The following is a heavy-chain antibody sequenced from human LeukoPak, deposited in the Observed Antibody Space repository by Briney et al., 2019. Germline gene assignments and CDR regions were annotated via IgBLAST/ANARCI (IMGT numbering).Heavy chain of an antibody. CDR2: INPNSGGT. Sequence: ASVTVSFKSSGYTFTDYHMHWVRQAPGQGLEWMGWINPNSGGTNYAQNFQGRVTMTRDRSISTAYMELSRLRSDDTAVYYCARPRTGIFSHFDFWGQGTLVTVSS. J-gene: IGHJ4*02. CDR1: GYTFTDYH. CDR3: ARPRTGIFSHFDF. D-gene: IGHD7-27*01. V-gene: IGHV1-2*02.